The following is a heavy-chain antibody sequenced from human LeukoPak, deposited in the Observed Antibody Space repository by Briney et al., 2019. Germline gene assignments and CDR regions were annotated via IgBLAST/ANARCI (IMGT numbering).Heavy chain of an antibody. CDR1: GGSISSYY. Sequence: PAETLSLTCTVSGGSISSYYLSWIRQPPGKGLEWIGYIYYSGSTTYNPSLKSRVTISVATSKNKFSMKLSSVTDADTAVYYCARVSSMVRGVIPSYGIDVWGQGTTVTVSS. J-gene: IGHJ6*02. V-gene: IGHV4-59*01. CDR3: ARVSSMVRGVIPSYGIDV. D-gene: IGHD3-10*01. CDR2: IYYSGST.